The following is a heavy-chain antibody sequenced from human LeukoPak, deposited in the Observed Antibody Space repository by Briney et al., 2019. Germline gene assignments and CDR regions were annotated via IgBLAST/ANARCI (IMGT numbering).Heavy chain of an antibody. V-gene: IGHV4-34*01. D-gene: IGHD6-25*01. CDR1: GGSFSGYY. Sequence: SETLPLTYAVYGGSFSGYYWSWIRQPPGKGLEWIGEINHSGSTNYNPSLKSRVTISVDTSKNQFSLKLSSVTAADTAVYYCAQSSGDAFDIWGQGTMVTVSS. J-gene: IGHJ3*02. CDR2: INHSGST. CDR3: AQSSGDAFDI.